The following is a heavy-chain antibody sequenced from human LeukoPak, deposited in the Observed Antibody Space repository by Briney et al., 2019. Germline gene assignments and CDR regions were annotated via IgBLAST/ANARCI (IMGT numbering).Heavy chain of an antibody. CDR2: ISSSVSTI. J-gene: IGHJ6*04. D-gene: IGHD3-3*01. CDR3: ARDSPPNDFWSGYSLDV. Sequence: PGGSLRLSCAASGFTFSDYYMSWIRQAPGKGLEWVSYISSSVSTIYYADAVKGRFTLSRDNAKNSLSLQMNSLRAEDTAVYYCARDSPPNDFWSGYSLDVWGKGTTVTVSS. V-gene: IGHV3-11*04. CDR1: GFTFSDYY.